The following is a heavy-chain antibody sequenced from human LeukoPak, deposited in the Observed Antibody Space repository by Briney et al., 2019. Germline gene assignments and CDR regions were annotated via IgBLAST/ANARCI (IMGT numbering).Heavy chain of an antibody. CDR2: IYPGDSDT. CDR1: GYSFTSYW. CDR3: ARHISGSYYRWNDAFDI. V-gene: IGHV5-51*01. Sequence: PGESLKISCKGSGYSFTSYWIGWVRQMPGKGLEWMGIIYPGDSDTRYSPSFQGQVTISADKSISTAYLQWSSLKASDTAMYYCARHISGSYYRWNDAFDIWGQGTMVTVSS. D-gene: IGHD1-26*01. J-gene: IGHJ3*02.